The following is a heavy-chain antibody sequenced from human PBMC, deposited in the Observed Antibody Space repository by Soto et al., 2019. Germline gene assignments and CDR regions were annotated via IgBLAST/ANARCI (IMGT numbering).Heavy chain of an antibody. CDR3: ARDRKWIQLDYYYGMDV. CDR2: IYHSGST. Sequence: QVQLQESGPGLVKPSGTRSLTCAVSGGSISSSNWWSWVRQPPGKGLEWIGEIYHSGSTNYNPSLKSRVTISVDKSKNQFSLKLSSVTAADTAVYYCARDRKWIQLDYYYGMDVWGQGTTVTVSS. J-gene: IGHJ6*02. D-gene: IGHD1-1*01. CDR1: GGSISSSNW. V-gene: IGHV4-4*02.